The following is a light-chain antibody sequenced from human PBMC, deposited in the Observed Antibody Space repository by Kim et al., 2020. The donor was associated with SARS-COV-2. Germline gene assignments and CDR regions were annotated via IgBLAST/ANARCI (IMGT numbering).Light chain of an antibody. Sequence: QPALTQPASVSGSPGQSVTISCTGTSSDVGGYNYVSWYQQHPDKAPKLMIYDVSNRPSGVSNRFSGSKSGNTASLTISGLQAEDEADYYCSSYTSSSTWVFGGGTQLTVL. CDR1: SSDVGGYNY. CDR2: DVS. J-gene: IGLJ2*01. V-gene: IGLV2-14*03. CDR3: SSYTSSSTWV.